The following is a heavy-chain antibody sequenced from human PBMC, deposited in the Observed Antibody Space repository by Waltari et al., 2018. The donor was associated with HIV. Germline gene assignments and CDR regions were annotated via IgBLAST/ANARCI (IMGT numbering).Heavy chain of an antibody. CDR2: INPNSGGT. D-gene: IGHD2-2*01. V-gene: IGHV1-2*02. CDR1: GYTFTVYY. CDR3: ARALPRGTTWLAY. J-gene: IGHJ4*02. Sequence: QVQLVQSGAEVKKPGASVNVSCKASGYTFTVYYMHWVRQAPGQGLEWMGWINPNSGGTNYAQKFQGRVTMTRDTSISTAYMELSRLRSDDTAVYYCARALPRGTTWLAYWGQGTLVIVSS.